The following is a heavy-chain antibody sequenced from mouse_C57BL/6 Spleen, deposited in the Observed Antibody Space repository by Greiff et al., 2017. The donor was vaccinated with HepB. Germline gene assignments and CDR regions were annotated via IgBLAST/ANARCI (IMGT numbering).Heavy chain of an antibody. CDR1: GYSITSGYY. CDR2: ISYDGSK. J-gene: IGHJ4*01. Sequence: EVQLQQSGPGLVKPSQSLSLTCSVTGYSITSGYYWNWIRQFPGNKLEWMGYISYDGSKNYNPSLKNRISITRDTSKHRFFLMLNSVTTEDTATYYCARDRYDYDYAIDYWGQGTSVTVSS. V-gene: IGHV3-6*01. CDR3: ARDRYDYDYAIDY. D-gene: IGHD2-4*01.